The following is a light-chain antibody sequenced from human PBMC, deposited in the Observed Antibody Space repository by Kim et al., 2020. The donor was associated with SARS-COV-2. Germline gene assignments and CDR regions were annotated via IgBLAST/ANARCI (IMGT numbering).Light chain of an antibody. V-gene: IGLV6-57*03. Sequence: KTVTISCTRSSGSIASNYVQWYQQRPGSAPTTVIYEDNQRPSGVPDRSSGSIDSSSNSASLTISGLKTEDEADYYCQSYDSSNHVVFGGGTQLTVL. CDR3: QSYDSSNHVV. J-gene: IGLJ2*01. CDR1: SGSIASNY. CDR2: EDN.